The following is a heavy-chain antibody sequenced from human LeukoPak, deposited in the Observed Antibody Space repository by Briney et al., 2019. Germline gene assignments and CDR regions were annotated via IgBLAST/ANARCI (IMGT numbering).Heavy chain of an antibody. CDR2: ISGSGGST. Sequence: GGSLRLSCAASGFTFSSYAMSWVRQAPGKGLEWVSDISGSGGSTYYADSVKGRFTISRDNSKNTLFLQMNSLRVEDTAVYYCAKGIAVAATGDYWGQGTLVTVSS. CDR1: GFTFSSYA. CDR3: AKGIAVAATGDY. D-gene: IGHD6-19*01. J-gene: IGHJ4*02. V-gene: IGHV3-23*01.